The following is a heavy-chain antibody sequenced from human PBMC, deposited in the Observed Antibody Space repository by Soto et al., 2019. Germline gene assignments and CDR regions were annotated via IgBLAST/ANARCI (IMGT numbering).Heavy chain of an antibody. Sequence: QVHLQESGLGLVKPSETLSLTCAVSGDSIKTETWWSWLRQLPGTGLEWIGEIKHTGDANANPALRSRVSMSVDRTKNQFFLNLRSVSAADTAVYFCAREGRLHWFESWGQGTLVTVSS. V-gene: IGHV4-4*02. J-gene: IGHJ5*01. CDR1: GDSIKTETW. CDR3: AREGRLHWFES. CDR2: IKHTGDA.